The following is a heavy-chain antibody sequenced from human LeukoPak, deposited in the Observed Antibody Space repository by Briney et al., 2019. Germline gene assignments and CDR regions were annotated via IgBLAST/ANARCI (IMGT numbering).Heavy chain of an antibody. J-gene: IGHJ5*02. V-gene: IGHV1-2*02. D-gene: IGHD5-12*01. CDR2: INPNSGVT. CDR1: GYTFTGYY. Sequence: GATVKVFCKASGYTFTGYYMHWVRQAPGQGLEWMGWINPNSGVTHSAQKCQSRDTTRRDTSISTAYMELSRLRSDDTAVYYSARVGDSLVATSEYTWLDPWGQRTLVTVSS. CDR3: ARVGDSLVATSEYTWLDP.